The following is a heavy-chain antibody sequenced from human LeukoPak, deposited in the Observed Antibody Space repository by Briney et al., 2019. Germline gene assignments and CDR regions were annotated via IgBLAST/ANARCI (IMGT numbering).Heavy chain of an antibody. CDR2: IWYDGSNK. V-gene: IGHV3-33*01. J-gene: IGHJ3*02. CDR3: ARDLEDSSPFGAFDM. Sequence: GGSLRLSCAASGFTFSNYGMHWVRPAPGKGLEWVALIWYDGSNKYYADSVKGRFTISRDNSKNTLYLQMNSLRAEDTAVYYCARDLEDSSPFGAFDMWGQGTMVTVSS. CDR1: GFTFSNYG. D-gene: IGHD3-22*01.